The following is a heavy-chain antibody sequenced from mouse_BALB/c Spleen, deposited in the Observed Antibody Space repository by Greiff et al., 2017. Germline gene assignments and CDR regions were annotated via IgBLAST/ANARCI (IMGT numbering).Heavy chain of an antibody. Sequence: EVQLQQSGAELVRSGASVKLSCTASGFNIKDYYMHWVKQRPEQGLEWIGWIDPENGDTEYAPKFQGKATMTADTSSNTAYLQLSSLTSEDTAVYYCNAPLITTVVADFDYWGQGTTLTVSS. CDR3: NAPLITTVVADFDY. V-gene: IGHV14-4*02. CDR2: IDPENGDT. D-gene: IGHD1-1*01. CDR1: GFNIKDYY. J-gene: IGHJ2*01.